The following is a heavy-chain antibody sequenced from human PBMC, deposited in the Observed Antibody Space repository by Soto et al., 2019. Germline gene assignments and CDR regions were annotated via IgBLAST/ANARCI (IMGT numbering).Heavy chain of an antibody. D-gene: IGHD3-9*01. CDR2: ISYDGREI. CDR1: GLTFNIFA. V-gene: IGHV3-30-3*01. J-gene: IGHJ4*02. Sequence: GGSLRLSCVASGLTFNIFAFHWVRQAPGKGLEWLSVISYDGREIHYSESVKGRFTISRDSSTNTVYLEMNSLRYEDTAVYYCASDPLAVTGSFLDYWGQGTLVTVSS. CDR3: ASDPLAVTGSFLDY.